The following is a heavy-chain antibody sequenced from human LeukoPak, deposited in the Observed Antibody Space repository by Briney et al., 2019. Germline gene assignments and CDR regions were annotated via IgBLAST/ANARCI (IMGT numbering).Heavy chain of an antibody. J-gene: IGHJ4*02. Sequence: PGGSLRLSCAASGFTFSDYYMSWIRQAPGKGLEWVSYISSSGSTIYYADSVKGRFTISRDNAKNSLYLQMNSLRAADTAVYYCARDLRSSSWYSDFDYWGQGTLVTVSS. V-gene: IGHV3-11*04. CDR3: ARDLRSSSWYSDFDY. D-gene: IGHD6-13*01. CDR1: GFTFSDYY. CDR2: ISSSGSTI.